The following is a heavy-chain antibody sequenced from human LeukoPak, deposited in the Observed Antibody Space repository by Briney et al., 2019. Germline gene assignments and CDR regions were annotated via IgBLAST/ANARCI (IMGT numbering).Heavy chain of an antibody. CDR1: GGSISSGSYY. CDR2: IYSSGST. CDR3: ARDRYGSSYRFDP. V-gene: IGHV4-61*02. D-gene: IGHD6-13*01. Sequence: SQTLSLTCTVSGGSISSGSYYWSWIRQPAGKGLEWIGRIYSSGSTNYNPSLKSRVTISVDTSKNQFSLKLSSVTAADTAVYYCARDRYGSSYRFDPWGQGTLVIVSS. J-gene: IGHJ5*02.